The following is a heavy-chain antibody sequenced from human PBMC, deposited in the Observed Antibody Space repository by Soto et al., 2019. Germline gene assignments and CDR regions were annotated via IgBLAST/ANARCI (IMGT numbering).Heavy chain of an antibody. V-gene: IGHV1-2*02. Sequence: ASVKVSCKASGYTFTGYYMHWVRQAPGQGLEWMGWINPYNYDTNYAQRFQGRVLMTGDTSTSTAYMELRNLRFDDTALYYCATDELGRPGDYWGQGTLVTVSS. CDR2: INPYNYDT. CDR3: ATDELGRPGDY. CDR1: GYTFTGYY. J-gene: IGHJ4*02. D-gene: IGHD6-6*01.